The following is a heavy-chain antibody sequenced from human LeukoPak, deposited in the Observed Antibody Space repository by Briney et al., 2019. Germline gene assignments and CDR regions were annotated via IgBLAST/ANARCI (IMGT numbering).Heavy chain of an antibody. V-gene: IGHV6-1*01. Sequence: SQTLSLTCAISGDSVSSNSAAWDWIRQSPSRGLEWLGRTYYRPKWYNDYAVSVKRRITINPDTSKNQFSLQLNSVTPEDTAVYYCARDREALRYFDWLSTGGYYYYYMDVWGKGTTVTVSS. CDR3: ARDREALRYFDWLSTGGYYYYYMDV. D-gene: IGHD3-9*01. CDR1: GDSVSSNSAA. CDR2: TYYRPKWYN. J-gene: IGHJ6*03.